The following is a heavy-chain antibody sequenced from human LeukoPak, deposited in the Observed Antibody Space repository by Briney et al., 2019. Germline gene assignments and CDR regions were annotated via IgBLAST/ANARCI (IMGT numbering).Heavy chain of an antibody. J-gene: IGHJ4*02. V-gene: IGHV1-2*02. D-gene: IGHD3-22*01. CDR2: INPNSGGT. CDR1: GYTFTGYY. CDR3: ARERYYDSSGYTPD. Sequence: GASVKVSCKASGYTFTGYYMHWVRQAPGQGLEWMGWINPNSGGTNYAQKFQGRVTMTRDTSISTAYMELSRLRSDDTAVYYCARERYYDSSGYTPDWGQGTLVTVSS.